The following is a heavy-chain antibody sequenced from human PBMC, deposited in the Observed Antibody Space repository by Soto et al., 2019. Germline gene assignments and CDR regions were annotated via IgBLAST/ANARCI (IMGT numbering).Heavy chain of an antibody. CDR1: GGTFSSYA. J-gene: IGHJ4*02. V-gene: IGHV1-69*01. CDR2: IIPIFGTA. CDR3: ARLSAIRVDWPNQFDY. Sequence: QVQLVQSGAEVKKPGSSVKVSCKASGGTFSSYAISWVRQAPGQGLEWMGGIIPIFGTANYAQKFQGRVTINADESKSKAYMELSRPRSEDTAVYYCARLSAIRVDWPNQFDYWGQGTLVTVSS. D-gene: IGHD3-9*01.